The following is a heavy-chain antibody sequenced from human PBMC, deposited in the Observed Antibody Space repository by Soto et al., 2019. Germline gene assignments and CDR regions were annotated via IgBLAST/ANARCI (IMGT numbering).Heavy chain of an antibody. Sequence: EVQLVESGGGLVQPGGSLRLSCAASGFTFSSYWMHWVRQAPGKGLVWVSRINGEGSSTNYADYVKGRFTISRDNAKNTLYLQMNSLRAADTAVYYCARGRKYGYYVDYWGQGTLVTVSS. V-gene: IGHV3-74*01. CDR1: GFTFSSYW. CDR2: INGEGSST. CDR3: ARGRKYGYYVDY. D-gene: IGHD3-10*01. J-gene: IGHJ4*02.